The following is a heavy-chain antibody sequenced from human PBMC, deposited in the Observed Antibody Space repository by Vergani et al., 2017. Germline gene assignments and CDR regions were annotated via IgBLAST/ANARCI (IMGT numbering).Heavy chain of an antibody. V-gene: IGHV1-69*01. Sequence: QVQLVQSGAEVKKPGSSVKVSCKASGGTFSSYAISWVRQAPGQGLEWMGGIIPIFGTANYAQKFQGRVTITADESTSTAYMEPSSLRSEDTAVYYCAREDSSSWYNPFDYWGQGTLVTVSS. D-gene: IGHD6-13*01. CDR1: GGTFSSYA. J-gene: IGHJ4*02. CDR3: AREDSSSWYNPFDY. CDR2: IIPIFGTA.